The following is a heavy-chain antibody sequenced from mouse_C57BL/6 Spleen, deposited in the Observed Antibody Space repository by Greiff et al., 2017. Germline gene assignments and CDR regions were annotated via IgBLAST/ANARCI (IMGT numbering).Heavy chain of an antibody. CDR2: ISSGSSTI. CDR1: GFTFSDYG. J-gene: IGHJ2*01. Sequence: EVNVVESGGGLVKPGGSLKLSCAASGFTFSDYGMHWVRQAPEKGLEWVAYISSGSSTIYYADTVKGRFTISRDNAKNTLFLQMTSRRSEDTAMYYCARPHYYGSSYDFDYWGQGTTLTVSS. CDR3: ARPHYYGSSYDFDY. D-gene: IGHD1-1*01. V-gene: IGHV5-17*01.